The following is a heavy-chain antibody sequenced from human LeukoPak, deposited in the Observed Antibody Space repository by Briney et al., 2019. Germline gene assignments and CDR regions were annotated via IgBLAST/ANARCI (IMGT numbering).Heavy chain of an antibody. Sequence: GASVKISCKASGGTFSSYAISWVRQAPGQGLEWMGGIIPIFGTANYAQKFQGRVTITADESTSTAYMELSSLRSEDTAVYYCARGGVVPAAPSFDPWGQGTLVTVSS. D-gene: IGHD2-2*01. J-gene: IGHJ5*02. CDR1: GGTFSSYA. CDR3: ARGGVVPAAPSFDP. CDR2: IIPIFGTA. V-gene: IGHV1-69*13.